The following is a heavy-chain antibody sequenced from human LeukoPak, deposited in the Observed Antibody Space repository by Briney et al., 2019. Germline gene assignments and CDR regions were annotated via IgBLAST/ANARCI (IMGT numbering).Heavy chain of an antibody. V-gene: IGHV1-46*01. Sequence: ASVKVSCKASGYTFTSYYMHWVRQAPGQGLEWMGIINPSGGSTSYAQKFQGRVTMTRDMSTSTVYMELSSLRSEDTAVYHCARAGPYYYDSSGYLDYWGQGTLVTVSS. CDR3: ARAGPYYYDSSGYLDY. CDR2: INPSGGST. J-gene: IGHJ4*02. D-gene: IGHD3-22*01. CDR1: GYTFTSYY.